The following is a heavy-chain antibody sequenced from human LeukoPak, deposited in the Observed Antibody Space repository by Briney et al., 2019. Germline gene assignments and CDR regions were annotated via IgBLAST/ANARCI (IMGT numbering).Heavy chain of an antibody. CDR1: GFTFSSHW. J-gene: IGHJ5*02. D-gene: IGHD5-18*01. Sequence: GGSLRLSCAASGFTFSSHWMNWVRQAPGKRLEWVANMKRDGSETYYVDSVKGRFTISRDNAKNSLYLQMNSLRADDTAVYYCAGGGYSYFDPWGQGTLVTVSS. CDR2: MKRDGSET. V-gene: IGHV3-7*01. CDR3: AGGGYSYFDP.